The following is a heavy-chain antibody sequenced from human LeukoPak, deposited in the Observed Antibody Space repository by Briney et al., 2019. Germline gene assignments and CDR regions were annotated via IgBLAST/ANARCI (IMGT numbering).Heavy chain of an antibody. CDR2: ISGSGGST. D-gene: IGHD5-18*01. CDR3: AKDRGKRIQLWFSGYYFDY. V-gene: IGHV3-23*01. CDR1: GFTFSSYA. Sequence: PGGSLRLSRAASGFTFSSYAMSWVRQAPGKGLEWVSAISGSGGSTYYADSVKGRFTISRDNSKNTLYLQMNSLRAEDTAVYYCAKDRGKRIQLWFSGYYFDYWGQGTLVTVSS. J-gene: IGHJ4*02.